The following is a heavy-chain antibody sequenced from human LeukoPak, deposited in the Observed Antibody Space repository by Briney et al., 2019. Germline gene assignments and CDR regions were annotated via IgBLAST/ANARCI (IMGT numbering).Heavy chain of an antibody. CDR3: AGSGWGYYYYYMDV. V-gene: IGHV4-61*02. D-gene: IGHD3-10*01. CDR2: IYTSGST. CDR1: GGSISSGSDY. J-gene: IGHJ6*03. Sequence: NASETLSLTCTVSGGSISSGSDYWSWIRQPAGKGLEWIGRIYTSGSTNYNPSLKSRVTISVDTSKNQFSLKLSSVTAADTAVYYCAGSGWGYYYYYMDVWGKGTTVTVSS.